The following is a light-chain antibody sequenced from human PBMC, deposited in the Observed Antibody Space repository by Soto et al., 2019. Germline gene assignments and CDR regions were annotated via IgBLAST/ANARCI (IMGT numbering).Light chain of an antibody. J-gene: IGLJ3*02. CDR1: SSDVGSYNY. CDR3: SSYAGSNNWV. Sequence: QSVLTQPPSASGSPGQSVSISCTGTSSDVGSYNYVSWYQQHPGKAPKLMIYEVSKRPSGVPDRFSGSKSGNTASLTVSGIQAEDEADYYCSSYAGSNNWVFGGGTKLTVL. V-gene: IGLV2-8*01. CDR2: EVS.